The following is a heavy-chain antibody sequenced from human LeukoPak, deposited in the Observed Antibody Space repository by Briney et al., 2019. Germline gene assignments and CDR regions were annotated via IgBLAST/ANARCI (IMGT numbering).Heavy chain of an antibody. Sequence: SETLSLTCAVRGGSFTGFYWIWIRQPPGKGLEWIGEINHSRRTSYNPSLKSRVTISVDTSKNQFSLKLTSMTAADTGVYYCAKSEWDSVGPYYSFGMDVWGQGTTVTVS. CDR3: AKSEWDSVGPYYSFGMDV. CDR2: INHSRRT. D-gene: IGHD1-26*01. CDR1: GGSFTGFY. V-gene: IGHV4-34*01. J-gene: IGHJ6*02.